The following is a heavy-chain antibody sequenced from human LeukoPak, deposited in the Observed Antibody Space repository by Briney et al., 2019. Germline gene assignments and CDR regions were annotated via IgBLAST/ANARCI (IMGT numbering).Heavy chain of an antibody. Sequence: PGGSLRLSCAGSGFTFSTYWMSWVRQAPGKGLEWVANIKQDGSEKYYVDTVKGRFTISRDNAKNSLYLQMNSLRAEDTALYYCARFRAEAARSHMDVWGKGTTVTVSS. CDR1: GFTFSTYW. J-gene: IGHJ6*03. V-gene: IGHV3-7*03. D-gene: IGHD6-6*01. CDR2: IKQDGSEK. CDR3: ARFRAEAARSHMDV.